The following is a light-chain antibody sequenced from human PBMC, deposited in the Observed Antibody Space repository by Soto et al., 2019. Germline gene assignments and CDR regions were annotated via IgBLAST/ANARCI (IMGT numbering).Light chain of an antibody. CDR3: QHYGSSPPYT. Sequence: EIVLTQSPGTLSLSPGERATLSCRASQSVSSRYLAWYQQKPGQAPRILMYGASSRATGIPDRFSGSGSGTAFPIVICRLDPDDFAVYSCQHYGSSPPYTFGQGTKLEIK. CDR1: QSVSSRY. CDR2: GAS. V-gene: IGKV3-20*01. J-gene: IGKJ2*01.